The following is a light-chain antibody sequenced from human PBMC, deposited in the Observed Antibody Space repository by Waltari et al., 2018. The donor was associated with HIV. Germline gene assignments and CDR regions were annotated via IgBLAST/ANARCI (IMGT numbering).Light chain of an antibody. CDR1: SRVVAHSTL. CDR2: EVT. Sequence: QSALTQPASVSVSPGQSITLSCTQTSRVVAHSTLLSRYQHYRGQAPKLLIYEVTKRPSGISSRFSGSKSGNTASLTISDLQAEDEATYYCCSYGSSATFVVFGGGTRVTV. J-gene: IGLJ2*01. V-gene: IGLV2-23*02. CDR3: CSYGSSATFVV.